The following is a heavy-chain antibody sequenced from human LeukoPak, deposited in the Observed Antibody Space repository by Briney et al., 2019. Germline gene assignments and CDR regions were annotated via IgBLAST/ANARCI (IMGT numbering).Heavy chain of an antibody. V-gene: IGHV3-7*01. J-gene: IGHJ4*02. CDR3: ARGSSGRYFAFIDY. D-gene: IGHD1-26*01. Sequence: PGGSLRLSCAASGLIFSNYWMGWVRQAPGKGLEWVASINQDASEKYYVDSVKDRFTISRDNGKNSMYLQMNSLRVDDTAVYYCARGSSGRYFAFIDYWGQGILVTVSS. CDR1: GLIFSNYW. CDR2: INQDASEK.